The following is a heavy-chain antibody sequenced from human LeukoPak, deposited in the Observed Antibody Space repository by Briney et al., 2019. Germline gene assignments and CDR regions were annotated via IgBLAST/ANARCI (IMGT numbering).Heavy chain of an antibody. CDR1: GGSISSGGYY. CDR2: IYYSGST. V-gene: IGHV4-61*08. J-gene: IGHJ4*02. CDR3: ARAYRIAARMNYFDY. D-gene: IGHD6-6*01. Sequence: SETLSLTCTVSGGSISSGGYYWSWIRQPPGTGLEWIGYIYYSGSTNYNPSLKSRVTISVDTSKNQFSLKLSSVTAADTAVYYCARAYRIAARMNYFDYWGQGTLVTVSS.